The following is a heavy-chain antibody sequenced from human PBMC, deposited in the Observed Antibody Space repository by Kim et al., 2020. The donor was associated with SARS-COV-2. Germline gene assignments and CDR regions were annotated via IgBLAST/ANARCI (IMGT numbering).Heavy chain of an antibody. V-gene: IGHV4-30-4*01. D-gene: IGHD3-16*01. CDR1: GASMTSGDYY. CDR3: VRVAGDLGPSPYYF. J-gene: IGHJ4*01. CDR2: ISNSGTT. Sequence: SETLSLTCTVSGASMTSGDYYWSWIRQPPGKGLEWLGRISNSGTTYYNPFLESRLIISLDTSKNQFSLKLTSETAADTAVYYFVRVAGDLGPSPYYF.